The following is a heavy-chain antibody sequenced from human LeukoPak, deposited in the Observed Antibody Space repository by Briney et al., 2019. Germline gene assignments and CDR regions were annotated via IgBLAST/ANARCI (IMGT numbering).Heavy chain of an antibody. V-gene: IGHV1-2*02. CDR1: GYTLTGSY. Sequence: GASVKVSCKASGYTLTGSYMHWVRQAPGQGLEWMGWINPNSGSTNSAQKFQGRVTMTRDTSISTAYMELSRLRSDDTAVYYCARGGLSGSYYDYFHHWGQGTLVTVSS. CDR3: ARGGLSGSYYDYFHH. D-gene: IGHD1-26*01. J-gene: IGHJ1*01. CDR2: INPNSGST.